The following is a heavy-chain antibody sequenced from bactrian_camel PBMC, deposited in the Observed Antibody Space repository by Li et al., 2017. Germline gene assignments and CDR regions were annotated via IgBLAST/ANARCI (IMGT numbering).Heavy chain of an antibody. CDR1: ESTYRSIC. CDR2: VDSNGVT. V-gene: IGHV3S53*01. D-gene: IGHD2*01. Sequence: HVQLVESGGGSVQAGGSLTLSCTASESTYRSICMAWFRQAPGSQRETVATVDSNGVTKVAGPVKGRFTLSKDNAKNTVYLQMNSLKPEDTAMYYCAANRFCSGSLLLTRRYNYWGQGTQVTVS. J-gene: IGHJ4*01. CDR3: AANRFCSGSLLLTRRYNY.